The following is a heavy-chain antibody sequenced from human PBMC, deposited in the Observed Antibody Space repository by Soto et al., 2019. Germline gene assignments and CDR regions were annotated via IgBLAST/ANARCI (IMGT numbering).Heavy chain of an antibody. D-gene: IGHD4-17*01. CDR2: INHSGST. V-gene: IGHV4-34*01. CDR1: GGSFSGYY. J-gene: IGHJ3*02. CDR3: ARVAYGDSPDAFDI. Sequence: SETLSLTCAVYGGSFSGYYWSWIRQPPGKGLEWIGEINHSGSTNYNPSLKSRVTISVDTSKNQFSLKLSSVTAADTAVYYCARVAYGDSPDAFDIWGQGTMVTLSS.